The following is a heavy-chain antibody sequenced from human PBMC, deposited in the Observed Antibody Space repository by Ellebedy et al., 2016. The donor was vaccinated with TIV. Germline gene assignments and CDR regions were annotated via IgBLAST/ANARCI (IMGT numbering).Heavy chain of an antibody. J-gene: IGHJ5*02. V-gene: IGHV1-2*04. CDR1: GYTFTGYY. CDR3: ARGYPVTMIVVVDNWFDP. CDR2: INPNSGGT. Sequence: AASVKVSCKASGYTFTGYYMHWVRQAPGQGLEWMGWINPNSGGTNYAQKFQGWVTMTRDTSISTAYMELSRLRSDETAVYYCARGYPVTMIVVVDNWFDPWGQGTLVTVSS. D-gene: IGHD3-22*01.